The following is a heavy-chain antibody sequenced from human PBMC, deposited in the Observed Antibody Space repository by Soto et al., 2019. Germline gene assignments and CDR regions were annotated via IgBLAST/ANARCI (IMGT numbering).Heavy chain of an antibody. Sequence: SETLSLTCSVSGVTTGSGGYSWSWIRPSPETGLECPGYISHLETTYNTPSVKRRLTSYINRNRKQVSLRLRFMTAAKKADYYGARGGGYDSFDFWGQGIQVTVSS. CDR2: ISHLETT. J-gene: IGHJ4*02. D-gene: IGHD2-15*01. CDR3: ARGGGYDSFDF. V-gene: IGHV4-30-2*06. CDR1: GVTTGSGGYS.